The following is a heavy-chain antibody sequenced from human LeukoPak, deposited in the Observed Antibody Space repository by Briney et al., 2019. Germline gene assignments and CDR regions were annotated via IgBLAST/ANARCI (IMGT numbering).Heavy chain of an antibody. D-gene: IGHD4-23*01. Sequence: ASVKVSCKASGYTFTNYNMNWVRQAPGQGLDWMGMINTSSRNTRYEQKFQGRVTMTRDTFTSTVYMELSSLRSEDTAVYYCARLYYGGNGDDAFDIWGQGTMVTVSS. CDR2: INTSSRNT. CDR3: ARLYYGGNGDDAFDI. V-gene: IGHV1-46*01. CDR1: GYTFTNYN. J-gene: IGHJ3*02.